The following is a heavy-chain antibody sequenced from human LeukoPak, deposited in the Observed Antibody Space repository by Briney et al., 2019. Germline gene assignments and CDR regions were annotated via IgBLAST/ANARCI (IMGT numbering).Heavy chain of an antibody. CDR3: ARHPAGSGRRPNFDY. J-gene: IGHJ4*02. CDR2: IYYSGIT. Sequence: PSETLSLTCTVSGASISGSSHYFWGWIRQTPGKGLEWIGSIYYSGITYYTPSLKSRLTISVDTSRNQFSLKLSSVSAADTAVYYCARHPAGSGRRPNFDYWGQGTLVTVSS. CDR1: GASISGSSHYF. D-gene: IGHD1-26*01. V-gene: IGHV4-39*01.